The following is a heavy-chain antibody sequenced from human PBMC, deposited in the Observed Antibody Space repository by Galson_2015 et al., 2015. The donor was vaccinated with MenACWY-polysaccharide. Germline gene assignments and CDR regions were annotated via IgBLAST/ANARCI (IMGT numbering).Heavy chain of an antibody. CDR3: ARVVVVPAASSSNQNWFDP. D-gene: IGHD2-2*01. J-gene: IGHJ5*02. V-gene: IGHV1-2*02. CDR2: INPNSGGT. CDR1: GYTFTGYY. Sequence: SVKVSCKASGYTFTGYYMHWVRQAPGQGLEWMGWINPNSGGTNYAQKFQGRVTMTRDTSISTAYMELSRLRSDDTAVYYCARVVVVPAASSSNQNWFDPWGQGTLVTVSS.